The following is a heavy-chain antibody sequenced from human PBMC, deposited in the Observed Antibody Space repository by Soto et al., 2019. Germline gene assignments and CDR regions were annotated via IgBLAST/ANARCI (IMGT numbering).Heavy chain of an antibody. CDR1: GAALSSGGYF. D-gene: IGHD2-21*02. V-gene: IGHV4-61*08. J-gene: IGHJ4*02. CDR2: VFSSVSA. CDR3: TRDGMTTGDT. Sequence: SETLSLTCTVSGAALSSGGYFYTWVRQPPGKGLEWIGRVFSSVSATYSPSLKSRVRISMDTPENRISLKLDSVTAADAGVYYCTRDGMTTGDTWGPGTLVTVSS.